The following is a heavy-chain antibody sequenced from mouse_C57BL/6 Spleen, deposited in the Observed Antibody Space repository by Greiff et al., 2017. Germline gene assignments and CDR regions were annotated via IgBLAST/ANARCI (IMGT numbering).Heavy chain of an antibody. V-gene: IGHV1-69*01. J-gene: IGHJ1*03. D-gene: IGHD1-1*01. CDR2: IDPSDSYT. CDR1: GYTFTSYW. CDR3: ARRNYGSSSYFDV. Sequence: QVQLQQPGAELVMPGASVKLSCKASGYTFTSYWMHWVKQRPGQGLEWIGEIDPSDSYTNYNQKFKGKSTLTVDKSSSTAYMQLSSLTSEDSAVXYCARRNYGSSSYFDVWGTGTTVTVSS.